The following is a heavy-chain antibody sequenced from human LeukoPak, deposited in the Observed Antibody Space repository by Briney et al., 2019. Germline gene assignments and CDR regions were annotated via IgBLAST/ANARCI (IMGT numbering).Heavy chain of an antibody. CDR3: ARGPYSGSYALDY. CDR1: GFIFSSYE. Sequence: PGGSLRLSCAASGFIFSSYEMNWVRQAPGKGLEWVSYISSSGNTIYYADSVKGRFTISRDNAKISLYLQMNSLRAEDTAVYYCARGPYSGSYALDYWGQGTLVTVSS. D-gene: IGHD1-26*01. V-gene: IGHV3-48*03. CDR2: ISSSGNTI. J-gene: IGHJ4*02.